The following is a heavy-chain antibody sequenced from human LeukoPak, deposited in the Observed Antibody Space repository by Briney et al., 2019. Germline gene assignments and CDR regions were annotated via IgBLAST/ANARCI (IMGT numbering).Heavy chain of an antibody. CDR2: IKSKTDGGTT. V-gene: IGHV3-15*01. CDR3: TTPTYDYVWGSYQN. J-gene: IGHJ6*04. CDR1: GFTFSNAW. Sequence: PGGSLRLSCAASGFTFSNAWMSWVRQAPGKGLEWVGRIKSKTDGGTTDYAAPVKGRFTISRDDSKNTLYLQMNSLKTEDTAVYYCTTPTYDYVWGSYQNWGKGTTVTVSS. D-gene: IGHD3-16*02.